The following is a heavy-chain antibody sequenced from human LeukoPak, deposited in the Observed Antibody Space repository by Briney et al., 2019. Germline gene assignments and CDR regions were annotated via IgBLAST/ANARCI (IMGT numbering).Heavy chain of an antibody. CDR1: GFTFSSYW. CDR3: ARRGQDCSSTSCYAGAFDY. CDR2: INSDGSST. J-gene: IGHJ4*02. Sequence: PGGSLRLSCAASGFTFSSYWMPWVRQAPGKGLVWVSRINSDGSSTSYADSVKGRFTISRDNAKNTLYLQMNSLRAEDTAVYYCARRGQDCSSTSCYAGAFDYWGQGTLVTVSS. V-gene: IGHV3-74*01. D-gene: IGHD2-2*01.